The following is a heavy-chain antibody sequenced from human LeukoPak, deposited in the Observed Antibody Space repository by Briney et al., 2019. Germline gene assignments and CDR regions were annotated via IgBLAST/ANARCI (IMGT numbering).Heavy chain of an antibody. CDR1: GYTFTSYG. J-gene: IGHJ3*02. D-gene: IGHD3-22*01. V-gene: IGHV1-18*01. CDR2: ISAYNGNT. Sequence: GASVKVSCKASGYTFTSYGISWVRQAPGQGLEWMGWISAYNGNTNYAQKLQGRVTMTTDTSTSTAYMELRSLRSDDTAVFYCARGRPYYYDSSGYDAFDIWGQGTMVTVSS. CDR3: ARGRPYYYDSSGYDAFDI.